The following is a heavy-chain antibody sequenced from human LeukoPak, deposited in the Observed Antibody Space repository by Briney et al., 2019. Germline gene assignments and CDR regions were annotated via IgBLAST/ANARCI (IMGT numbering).Heavy chain of an antibody. J-gene: IGHJ4*02. CDR3: ARESTYDSSGYWSHYFAY. CDR1: GGSISSSSYY. D-gene: IGHD3-22*01. V-gene: IGHV4-39*07. Sequence: SETLSLTCTVSGGSISSSSYYWGWIRQPPGKGLEWIGSIYYSGSTYYNPSLKSRVTISVDTSKNQFSLKLSSVTAADTAVYYCARESTYDSSGYWSHYFAYWGQGPLVTVSS. CDR2: IYYSGST.